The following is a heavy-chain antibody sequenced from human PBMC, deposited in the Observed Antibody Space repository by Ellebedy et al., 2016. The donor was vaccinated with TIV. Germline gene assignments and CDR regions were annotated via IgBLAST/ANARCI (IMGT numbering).Heavy chain of an antibody. D-gene: IGHD6-19*01. CDR3: AREVSSGWYYFDN. J-gene: IGHJ4*02. CDR1: GFRFSSHG. Sequence: GESLKISXEASGFRFSSHGMHWVRQAPGKGLEWVASIWSDGSNTYYPDSVKGRFTISRDNSKNTLYLQMSSLRAEDTAVYYCAREVSSGWYYFDNWGQGTLVTVSS. CDR2: IWSDGSNT. V-gene: IGHV3-33*01.